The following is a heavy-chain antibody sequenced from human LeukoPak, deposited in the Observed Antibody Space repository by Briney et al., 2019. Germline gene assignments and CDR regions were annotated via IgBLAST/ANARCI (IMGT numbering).Heavy chain of an antibody. Sequence: GGSLRLSCAASGFTVTTYAMSWVRQAPGKGLEWISAISGDGATKYYADSVKGRFTISRDTSTNTLYLQLSSLRVDDTAIYFCAKEWRFSSSWYQHYFDYWGQGTLVTVSS. CDR1: GFTVTTYA. D-gene: IGHD6-13*01. V-gene: IGHV3-23*01. CDR2: ISGDGATK. CDR3: AKEWRFSSSWYQHYFDY. J-gene: IGHJ4*02.